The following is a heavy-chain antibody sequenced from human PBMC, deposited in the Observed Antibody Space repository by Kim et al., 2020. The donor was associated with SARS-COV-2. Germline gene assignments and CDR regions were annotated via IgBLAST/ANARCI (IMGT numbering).Heavy chain of an antibody. CDR3: TRLGNVAAAGLN. Sequence: GGSLRLSCTASGFTFGDYAMSWVRQAPGKGLEWIGFIRSKGYGGTTEYAASVKGRFIISREDSKSIVYLQMNSRKTEDTAVYYCTRLGNVAAAGLNWGQGALVSVSS. J-gene: IGHJ4*02. CDR2: IRSKGYGGTT. D-gene: IGHD6-13*01. CDR1: GFTFGDYA. V-gene: IGHV3-49*04.